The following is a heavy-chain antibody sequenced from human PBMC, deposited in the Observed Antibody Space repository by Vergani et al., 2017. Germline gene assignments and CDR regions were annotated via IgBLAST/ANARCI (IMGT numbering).Heavy chain of an antibody. Sequence: QVQLVESGGGVVQPGRSLRPSCAAPGFTFSSYARPWVRQPPGKGLVWVAVISYVVSNKYYADSVKGRFTISRDNSKNTLYLQMNSLRADDTAVYYCARARITMVREPPLAFDIWGQGTMVTVSS. CDR3: ARARITMVREPPLAFDI. V-gene: IGHV3-30*14. CDR1: GFTFSSYA. D-gene: IGHD3-10*01. J-gene: IGHJ3*02. CDR2: ISYVVSNK.